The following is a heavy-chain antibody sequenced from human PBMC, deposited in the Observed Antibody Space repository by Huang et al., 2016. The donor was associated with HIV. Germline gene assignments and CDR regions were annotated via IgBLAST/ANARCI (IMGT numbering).Heavy chain of an antibody. J-gene: IGHJ5*02. CDR1: GFTFSNFG. D-gene: IGHD2-15*01. Sequence: QVQLVESGGGVVQPGGSLRLSCAASGFTFSNFGMHWVRQAPGKGLEWVAVISDDGRNGYYLESVKGRFTISRDNPMHTLYLQMNSLRPNDTAVYYCAKESRWFSDLDTWGQGTLVTVSS. V-gene: IGHV3-30*18. CDR2: ISDDGRNG. CDR3: AKESRWFSDLDT.